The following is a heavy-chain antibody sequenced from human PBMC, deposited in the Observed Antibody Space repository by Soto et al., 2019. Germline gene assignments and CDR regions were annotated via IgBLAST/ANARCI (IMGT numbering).Heavy chain of an antibody. CDR1: GFTFGTYG. V-gene: IGHV3-30-3*01. J-gene: IGHJ6*02. Sequence: GVSLRLSCVASGFTFGTYGIHWVRQAPGKGLQWVALISYEGSNTYYADSVRGRFTISRDNAKNTLYLQMNSLRPEDSGVYFCARVTPGNNLYYFSGLDVWGQGTSVTVSS. D-gene: IGHD1-1*01. CDR2: ISYEGSNT. CDR3: ARVTPGNNLYYFSGLDV.